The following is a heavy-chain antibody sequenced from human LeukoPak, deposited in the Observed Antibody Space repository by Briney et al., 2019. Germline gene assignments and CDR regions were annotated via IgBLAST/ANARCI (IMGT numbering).Heavy chain of an antibody. J-gene: IGHJ6*02. V-gene: IGHV3-23*01. Sequence: GGSLRLSCAGSGFTFNTNAMSWVRQAPGKGLEWVSAISGSGGSTYYADSVKGRFTISRDNSKNTLYLQMNSLRAEDTAVYYCATTVLSGYSYDYYGMDVWGQGTTVTVSS. CDR1: GFTFNTNA. CDR2: ISGSGGST. D-gene: IGHD5-18*01. CDR3: ATTVLSGYSYDYYGMDV.